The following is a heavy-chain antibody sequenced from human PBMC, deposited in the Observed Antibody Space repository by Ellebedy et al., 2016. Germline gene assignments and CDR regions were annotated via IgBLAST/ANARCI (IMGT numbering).Heavy chain of an antibody. J-gene: IGHJ5*02. V-gene: IGHV5-51*01. CDR2: IYPGDSDT. CDR1: GYSCTSYW. CDR3: ARDRGSSWYSGWFDP. D-gene: IGHD6-13*01. Sequence: ASVKVSCKGSGYSCTSYWIGWVRQMPGKGLEWMGIIYPGDSDTRYSPSFQGQVTISADKSISTAYLQWSSLKASDTAMYYCARDRGSSWYSGWFDPWGQGTLVTVSS.